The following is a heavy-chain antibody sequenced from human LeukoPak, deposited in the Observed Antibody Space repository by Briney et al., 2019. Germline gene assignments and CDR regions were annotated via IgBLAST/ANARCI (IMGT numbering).Heavy chain of an antibody. Sequence: GASVKVSCKASGYTFTSYDINWVRQATGQGLEWMGWMNPNSGNTGYAQKFQGRVTITRNTSISTAYMELSSLRSEDTAVYYCARGDPNYYYYYMDVWGKGTTVTISS. CDR2: MNPNSGNT. J-gene: IGHJ6*03. CDR1: GYTFTSYD. CDR3: ARGDPNYYYYYMDV. V-gene: IGHV1-8*03.